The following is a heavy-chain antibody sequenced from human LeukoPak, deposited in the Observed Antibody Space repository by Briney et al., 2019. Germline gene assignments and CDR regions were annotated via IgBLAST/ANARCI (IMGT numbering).Heavy chain of an antibody. CDR3: ARSVVVTAASDY. CDR1: GFTFSSYA. J-gene: IGHJ4*02. CDR2: ISYDGSNK. Sequence: GRSLRLSCAASGFTFSSYAMHWVRQAPGKGLEWVAVISYDGSNKYYADSVKGRFTISRDNSKNTLYLQMNSLRAEDTAVYYCARSVVVTAASDYWGQGTLVTVSS. D-gene: IGHD2-21*02. V-gene: IGHV3-30-3*01.